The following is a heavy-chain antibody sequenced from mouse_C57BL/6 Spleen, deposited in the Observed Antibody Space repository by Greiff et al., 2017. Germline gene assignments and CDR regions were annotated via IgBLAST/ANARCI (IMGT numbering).Heavy chain of an antibody. CDR3: AREGITTGVAMDY. Sequence: VMLVESGAELVRPGASVKLSCKASGYTFTDYYINWVKQRPGQGLEWIARIYPGSGNTYYNEKFKGKATLTAEKSSSTAYMQLSSLTSEDSAVYCCAREGITTGVAMDYWGQGTSVTVSS. J-gene: IGHJ4*01. D-gene: IGHD1-1*01. CDR2: IYPGSGNT. V-gene: IGHV1-76*01. CDR1: GYTFTDYY.